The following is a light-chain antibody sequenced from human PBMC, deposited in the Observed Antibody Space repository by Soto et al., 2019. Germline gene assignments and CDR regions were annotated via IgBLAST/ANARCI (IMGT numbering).Light chain of an antibody. CDR1: QSVSSSS. Sequence: EIVLTQSPGTLSLSPGERATLSCRASQSVSSSSLAWYQQKRGQAPRLLIHGASSRATGIPDRLSGSGSGTDLNLTISRLEPEDFAVYYCQKYGGSPRTCGQGTKVDIK. J-gene: IGKJ1*01. V-gene: IGKV3-20*01. CDR2: GAS. CDR3: QKYGGSPRT.